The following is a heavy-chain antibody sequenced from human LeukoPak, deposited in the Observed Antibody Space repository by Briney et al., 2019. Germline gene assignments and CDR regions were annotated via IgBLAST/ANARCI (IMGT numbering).Heavy chain of an antibody. CDR1: GFTFSSYG. D-gene: IGHD6-19*01. J-gene: IGHJ4*02. CDR2: IRYDGSNK. Sequence: PGGSLRLSCAASGFTFSSYGMRWVRQAPGKGLEWVAFIRYDGSNKYYADSVKGRFTISRDNSKNTLYLQMNSLRAEDTAVYYCAKHGPTVAGTGPFYYWGQGTLVTVSS. CDR3: AKHGPTVAGTGPFYY. V-gene: IGHV3-30*02.